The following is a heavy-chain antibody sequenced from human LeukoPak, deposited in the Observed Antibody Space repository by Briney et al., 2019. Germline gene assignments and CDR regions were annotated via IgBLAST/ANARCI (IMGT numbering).Heavy chain of an antibody. CDR1: GGSISSSSYY. CDR3: ARGDYYDSSGYGY. V-gene: IGHV4-39*01. D-gene: IGHD3-22*01. J-gene: IGHJ4*02. CDR2: IYYSGST. Sequence: SETLSLTCTVSGGSISSSSYYWGWIRQPPGKGLEWIGSIYYSGSTYYNPSLKSRVTISVDTSKNQFSLKLSSVTAADTAVYYCARGDYYDSSGYGYWGQGTPVTVSS.